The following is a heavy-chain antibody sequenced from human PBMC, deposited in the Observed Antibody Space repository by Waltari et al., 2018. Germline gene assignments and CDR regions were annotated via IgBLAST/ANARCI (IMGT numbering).Heavy chain of an antibody. CDR2: IYWNNDK. J-gene: IGHJ4*02. CDR3: ALFTEEWDY. Sequence: QITLKESGPTLVKPTQTLTLTCTFSGISLSPTREVAMGLMRQPPGKALEWLAVIYWNNDKLYSPSLKRRLTVTRDTSTNEVVLTMTYMDPVDTATYYCALFTEEWDYWGQGTLVTVSS. V-gene: IGHV2-5*01. CDR1: GISLSPTREVA. D-gene: IGHD2-8*01.